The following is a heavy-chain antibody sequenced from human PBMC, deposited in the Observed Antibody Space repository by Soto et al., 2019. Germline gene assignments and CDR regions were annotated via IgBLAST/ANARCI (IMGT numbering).Heavy chain of an antibody. CDR3: ARGGYGDYVEYMDV. Sequence: GGSLRLSCAASGFTFSSYAMSWVRQAPGKGLEWVSAISGSGGSTYYADSVKGRFTISRHNSKNTLYLQMNSLRAEDTAVYYCARGGYGDYVEYMDVWGKGTTVTVSS. D-gene: IGHD4-17*01. CDR2: ISGSGGST. J-gene: IGHJ6*03. CDR1: GFTFSSYA. V-gene: IGHV3-23*01.